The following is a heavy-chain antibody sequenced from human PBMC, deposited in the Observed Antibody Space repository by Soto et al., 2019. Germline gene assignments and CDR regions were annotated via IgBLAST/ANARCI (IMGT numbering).Heavy chain of an antibody. J-gene: IGHJ3*02. CDR3: VRGTVTYAFDI. Sequence: GGSLRLSCAASGFTFSSYDMHWVRQATGKGLEWVSAIGTAGDTYYPGSVKGRFTISRENAKNSLYLQMNSLRAGDTAVYYCVRGTVTYAFDIWGQGTMVTVSS. V-gene: IGHV3-13*01. CDR2: IGTAGDT. D-gene: IGHD4-17*01. CDR1: GFTFSSYD.